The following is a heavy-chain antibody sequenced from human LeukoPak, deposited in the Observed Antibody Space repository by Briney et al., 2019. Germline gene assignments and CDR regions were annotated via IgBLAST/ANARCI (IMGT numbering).Heavy chain of an antibody. CDR3: ASAQSTGGWFDP. D-gene: IGHD1-14*01. Sequence: ASVKVSCKASGYTLTSYDINWVRQATGQGLEWMGWMNPNSGNTGYAQKFQGRVTITRNTSISTAYMELSSLRSEDTAVYYCASAQSTGGWFDPWGQGTLVTVSS. V-gene: IGHV1-8*03. CDR2: MNPNSGNT. J-gene: IGHJ5*02. CDR1: GYTLTSYD.